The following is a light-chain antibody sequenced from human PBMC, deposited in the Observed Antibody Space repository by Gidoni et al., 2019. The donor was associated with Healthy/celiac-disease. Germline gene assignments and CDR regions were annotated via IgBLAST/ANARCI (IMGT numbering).Light chain of an antibody. CDR3: QQYYSTPQST. J-gene: IGKJ3*01. CDR1: QSVLYSSNNKNY. V-gene: IGKV4-1*01. Sequence: DIVMTQSPDSLPVSLGERATFNCKSSQSVLYSSNNKNYLAWYQQKPGQPPKLLIYWASTRESGVPDRFSGSGSGTDFTLTISSLQAEDVAVYYCQQYYSTPQSTFXPXTKVDIK. CDR2: WAS.